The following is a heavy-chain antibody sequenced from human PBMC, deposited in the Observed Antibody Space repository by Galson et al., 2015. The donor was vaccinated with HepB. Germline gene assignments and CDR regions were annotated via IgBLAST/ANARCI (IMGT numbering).Heavy chain of an antibody. D-gene: IGHD6-19*01. CDR3: ARAIAVAGRALDGDY. J-gene: IGHJ4*02. V-gene: IGHV3-21*01. CDR1: GFTFSSYS. Sequence: SLRLSCAASGFTFSSYSMNWVRQAPGKGLEWVSSISSSSSYMYYADSVKGRFTISRDDAKNSLYLQMNSLRAEDTAVYYCARAIAVAGRALDGDYWGQGTLVTVSS. CDR2: ISSSSSYM.